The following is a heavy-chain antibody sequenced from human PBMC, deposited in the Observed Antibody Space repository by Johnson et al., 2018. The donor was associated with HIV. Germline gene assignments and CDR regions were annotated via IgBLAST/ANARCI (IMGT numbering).Heavy chain of an antibody. CDR1: DFTFTNNA. J-gene: IGHJ3*02. V-gene: IGHV3-30*04. CDR3: ARDPIAFRNYYGSGSAFDI. Sequence: VQLVESGGGVVQPGRSLRLSCAASDFTFTNNAIHWVRQAPGKGLEWVAVISNDGRNKDYAYSVKGRCTISRDNSKNTLFLQMNSMRPEDTAVYHCARDPIAFRNYYGSGSAFDIWGQGTMVTVSS. CDR2: ISNDGRNK. D-gene: IGHD3-10*01.